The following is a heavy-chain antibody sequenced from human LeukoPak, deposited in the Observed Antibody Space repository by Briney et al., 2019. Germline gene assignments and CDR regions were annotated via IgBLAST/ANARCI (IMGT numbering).Heavy chain of an antibody. Sequence: GGALRVSCAASGFTFSSFDMHWGRQTPGKGLERVAVITDDCSDNYYADSVKGRFTISSDNYKNTMYLQMNSLRAEDTAVYYCAKESNAFDIWGQGTMVTVSS. CDR2: ITDDCSDN. CDR1: GFTFSSFD. V-gene: IGHV3-30*18. CDR3: AKESNAFDI. J-gene: IGHJ3*02.